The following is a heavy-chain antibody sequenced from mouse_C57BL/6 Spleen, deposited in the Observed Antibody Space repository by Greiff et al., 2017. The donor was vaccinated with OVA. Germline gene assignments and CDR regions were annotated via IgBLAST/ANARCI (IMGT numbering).Heavy chain of an antibody. CDR3: ARDRGITTVVAHWYFDV. V-gene: IGHV5-4*01. CDR2: ISDGGSYT. Sequence: EVTLVESGGGLVKPGGSLKLSCAASGFTFSSYAMSWVRQTPEKRLAWVATISDGGSYTYYPDNVKGRFTISRDNAKNTLYLQMSHLKSEDTAMYYCARDRGITTVVAHWYFDVWGTGTTVTVSS. CDR1: GFTFSSYA. D-gene: IGHD1-1*01. J-gene: IGHJ1*03.